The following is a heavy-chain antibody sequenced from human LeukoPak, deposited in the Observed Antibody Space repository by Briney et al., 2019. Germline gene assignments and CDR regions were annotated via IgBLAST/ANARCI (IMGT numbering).Heavy chain of an antibody. D-gene: IGHD6-19*01. CDR2: INPNSGGT. V-gene: IGHV1-2*02. CDR3: ARSTRGWYSFLDN. Sequence: ASVKVSCKASGYTFTGYYMHWVRQAPGQGLEWMGWINPNSGGTNYAQKFQGRVTMTRDTSISTAYMELSRLRSDDTAVYYCARSTRGWYSFLDNWGQGTLVTVSS. CDR1: GYTFTGYY. J-gene: IGHJ4*02.